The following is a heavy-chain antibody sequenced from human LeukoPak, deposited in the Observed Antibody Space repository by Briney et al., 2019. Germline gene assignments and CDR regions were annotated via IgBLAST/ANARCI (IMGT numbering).Heavy chain of an antibody. CDR3: ARSGFSTGFYLDF. CDR1: GYTFTGQF. Sequence: GASVKVSCKASGYTFTGQFIHWLRQAPERGLAWMGWIDPPSGVPHYAQKFQDTVTMTRDTSIGTAYMEVRRLKSDDTAVYYCARSGFSTGFYLDFWGQGTLISVSS. D-gene: IGHD2-8*02. V-gene: IGHV1-2*02. J-gene: IGHJ4*02. CDR2: IDPPSGVP.